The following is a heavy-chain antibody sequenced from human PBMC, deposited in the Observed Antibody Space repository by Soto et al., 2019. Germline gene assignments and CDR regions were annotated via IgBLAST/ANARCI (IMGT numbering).Heavy chain of an antibody. D-gene: IGHD6-19*01. CDR2: INAYNGNT. Sequence: ASVKVSCKASGYTFTSYGFSWLRQAPGQGLEWMGWINAYNGNTNYAQKLQGRVTMTTDTSTSTAYMELRSLRSDDTAVYFCAREAVSGRTGFDYWGQGTLVTVSS. CDR1: GYTFTSYG. CDR3: AREAVSGRTGFDY. J-gene: IGHJ4*01. V-gene: IGHV1-18*01.